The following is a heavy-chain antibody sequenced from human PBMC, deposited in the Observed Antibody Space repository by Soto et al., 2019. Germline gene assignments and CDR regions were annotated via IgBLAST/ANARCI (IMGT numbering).Heavy chain of an antibody. J-gene: IGHJ6*02. D-gene: IGHD5-18*01. CDR3: ANSEYSRYKNIDV. CDR1: GFTFRGYG. Sequence: PGGPLRLSCAASGFTFRGYGMHWVRQAPGRGLEWVALISYDGSIKYYADSVRGRSTISRDNSKNTLYLQMNSLRAEDTAVYYCANSEYSRYKNIDVWGQGTTVTVSS. CDR2: ISYDGSIK. V-gene: IGHV3-30*18.